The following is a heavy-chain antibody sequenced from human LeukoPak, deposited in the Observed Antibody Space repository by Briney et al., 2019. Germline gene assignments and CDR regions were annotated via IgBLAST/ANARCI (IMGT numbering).Heavy chain of an antibody. J-gene: IGHJ4*02. CDR1: GFTFSSYT. CDR2: VSVEGIGR. V-gene: IGHV3-30*09. D-gene: IGHD4-11*01. CDR3: ATVTKVDFNY. Sequence: GGSLGLSCAASGFTFSSYTFYWFRQAPGKGLEWVASVSVEGIGRYFPGSVEGRFAISRDDSKKSVFLQMSNLRPEDTAVYFCATVTKVDFNYWGQGTLVTVSS.